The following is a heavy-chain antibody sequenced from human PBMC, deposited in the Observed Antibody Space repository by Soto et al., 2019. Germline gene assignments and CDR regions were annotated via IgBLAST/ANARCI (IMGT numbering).Heavy chain of an antibody. CDR2: IYYSGST. V-gene: IGHV4-59*08. J-gene: IGHJ4*02. D-gene: IGHD3-9*01. Sequence: SETLSLTCTVSGGSISSYYWSWIRQPPGKGLEWIGYIYYSGSTNYNPSLKSRVTISVDTSKNQFSLKLSSVTAADTAVYYCARQGAHYDILTGYSHFDYWGQGTLVTVSS. CDR3: ARQGAHYDILTGYSHFDY. CDR1: GGSISSYY.